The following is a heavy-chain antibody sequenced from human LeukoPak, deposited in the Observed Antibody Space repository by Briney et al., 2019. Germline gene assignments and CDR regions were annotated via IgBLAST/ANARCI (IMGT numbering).Heavy chain of an antibody. V-gene: IGHV3-66*01. J-gene: IGHJ4*02. Sequence: GGSLRLFCAASGFTVSSNYMSWVRQAPGKGLEWVSVIYSGGSTYYADSVKGRFTISRDNSKNTLYLQMNSLRTEDTAVYYCARIAVAGTFGYWGQGTLVTVSS. CDR2: IYSGGST. CDR3: ARIAVAGTFGY. CDR1: GFTVSSNY. D-gene: IGHD6-19*01.